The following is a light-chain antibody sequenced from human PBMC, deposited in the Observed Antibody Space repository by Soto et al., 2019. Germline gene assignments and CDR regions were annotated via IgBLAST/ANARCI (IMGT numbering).Light chain of an antibody. CDR2: VAS. CDR1: QSVSSTY. J-gene: IGKJ3*01. V-gene: IGKV3-20*01. CDR3: QQFGTIPCT. Sequence: EIVLTQSPGTLSLSPGERATLSCRASQSVSSTYLGWYQQKPGQAPRLLISVASNRATGIPARFSGSGSGTDFTRTISRLAPEDFAVYYCQQFGTIPCTFGPGTKVD.